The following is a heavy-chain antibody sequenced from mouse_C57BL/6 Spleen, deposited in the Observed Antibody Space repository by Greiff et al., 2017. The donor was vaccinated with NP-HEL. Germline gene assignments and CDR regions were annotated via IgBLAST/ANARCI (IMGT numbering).Heavy chain of an antibody. CDR1: GYAFSSSW. J-gene: IGHJ4*01. CDR3: ARGSGYVIYYAMDY. D-gene: IGHD3-2*02. Sequence: QVQLKESGPELVKPGASVKISCKASGYAFSSSWMNWVKQRPGKGLEWIGRIYPGDGDTNYNGKFKGKATLTADKSSSTAYMQLSSLTSEDSAVYFCARGSGYVIYYAMDYWGQGTSVTVSS. CDR2: IYPGDGDT. V-gene: IGHV1-82*01.